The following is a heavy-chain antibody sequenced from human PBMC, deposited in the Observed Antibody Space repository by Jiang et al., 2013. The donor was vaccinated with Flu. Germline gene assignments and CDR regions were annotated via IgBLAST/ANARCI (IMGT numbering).Heavy chain of an antibody. D-gene: IGHD6-13*01. J-gene: IGHJ3*02. V-gene: IGHV4-34*01. Sequence: KPSETLSLTCAVYGGSFSGYYWSWIRQPPGKGLEWIGEINHSGSTNYNPSLKSRVTISVDTSKNQFSLKLSSVTAADTAVYYCASSYSSSWLSAFDIWGQGTMVTVSS. CDR3: ASSYSSSWLSAFDI. CDR1: GGSFSGYY. CDR2: INHSGST.